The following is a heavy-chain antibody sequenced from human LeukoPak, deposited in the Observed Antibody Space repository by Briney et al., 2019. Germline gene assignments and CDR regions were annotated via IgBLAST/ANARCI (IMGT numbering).Heavy chain of an antibody. CDR3: AKVGYSSSWYVLDY. J-gene: IGHJ4*02. V-gene: IGHV3-23*01. CDR2: ISGSGGST. CDR1: GFTFSSYA. Sequence: PGGSLRLSCAASGFTFSSYAMSWVRQAPGKGLEWVSAISGSGGSTYYADSVKGRFTISRDNSKNTLYMQMNSLRAEDTAVYYCAKVGYSSSWYVLDYWGQGTLVTVSS. D-gene: IGHD6-13*01.